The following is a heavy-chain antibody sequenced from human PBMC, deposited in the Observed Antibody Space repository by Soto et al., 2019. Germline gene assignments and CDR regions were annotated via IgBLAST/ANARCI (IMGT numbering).Heavy chain of an antibody. J-gene: IGHJ4*02. CDR2: LYWDDDQ. CDR3: AHAGEYDLLSFDH. D-gene: IGHD2-2*01. Sequence: QITLKESGPPLVRPAQTLTLTCAFSGFSLTTTSMGVAWIRQPPGKALEWLALLYWDDDQRYSPSLKDRLTISKDPSRSRVVLTISNMDPEDTGTYFCAHAGEYDLLSFDHWGPGTLVTVSA. CDR1: GFSLTTTSMG. V-gene: IGHV2-5*02.